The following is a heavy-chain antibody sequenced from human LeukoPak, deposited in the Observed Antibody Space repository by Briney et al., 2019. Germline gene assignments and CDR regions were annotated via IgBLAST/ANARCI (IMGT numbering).Heavy chain of an antibody. V-gene: IGHV1-24*01. CDR2: FDPEDGET. CDR3: ARDGYYDSMDAFDI. CDR1: GYTLTELS. D-gene: IGHD3-22*01. Sequence: ASVKVSCKVSGYTLTELSMHWVRQAPGKGLEWMGGFDPEDGETIYAQKFQGRVTMTEDTSTDTAYMVLSSLRSEDTAVYYCARDGYYDSMDAFDIWGQGTMVPVSS. J-gene: IGHJ3*02.